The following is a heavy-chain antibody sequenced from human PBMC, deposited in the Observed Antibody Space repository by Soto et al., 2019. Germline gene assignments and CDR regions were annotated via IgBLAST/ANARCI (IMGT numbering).Heavy chain of an antibody. CDR3: AKDLNHRFDY. CDR1: GFTFRSYG. J-gene: IGHJ4*02. V-gene: IGHV3-30*18. CDR2: ISYDGNNK. Sequence: SLRLSCAASGFTFRSYGMHWGRQAPAKGLEGAAVISYDGNNKYYADSMKSRLTITRDNSKNTGSLQKNSLRVDDTAVYYCAKDLNHRFDYWGQGVPVTVSS.